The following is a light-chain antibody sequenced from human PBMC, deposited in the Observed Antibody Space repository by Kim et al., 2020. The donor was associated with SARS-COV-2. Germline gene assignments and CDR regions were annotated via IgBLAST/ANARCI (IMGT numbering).Light chain of an antibody. Sequence: VAVGQTVRITCQGDSLRSYYATWYQQKPGQAPTLVIYGKNNRPSGIPDRFSGSSSGNTASLTITGTQAGDEADYYCNSRDSNDNVVFGGGTKLTVL. J-gene: IGLJ2*01. CDR2: GKN. CDR1: SLRSYY. V-gene: IGLV3-19*01. CDR3: NSRDSNDNVV.